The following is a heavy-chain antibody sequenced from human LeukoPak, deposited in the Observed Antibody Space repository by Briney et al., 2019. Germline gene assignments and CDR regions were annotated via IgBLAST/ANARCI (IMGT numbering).Heavy chain of an antibody. D-gene: IGHD3-10*01. Sequence: GASVKVSCKASGYTFTSYAMNWVRQAPGQGLEWMGLINTNTGSPNYAQGFTGRFVFSLDTSVSTAYLQITSLKAEDTAVYYCARTRAPYYYASGSPDFWGQGTLVTVSS. J-gene: IGHJ4*02. CDR3: ARTRAPYYYASGSPDF. V-gene: IGHV7-4-1*02. CDR1: GYTFTSYA. CDR2: INTNTGSP.